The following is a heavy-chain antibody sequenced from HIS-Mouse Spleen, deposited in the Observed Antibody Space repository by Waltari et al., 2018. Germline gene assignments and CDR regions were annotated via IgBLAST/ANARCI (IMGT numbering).Heavy chain of an antibody. Sequence: QLQLQESGPGLVKPSETLSLTRTVSGGSICRSSYSWGWIRQPPGKGLEWIGSIYYSGSTYYNPSLKSRVTISVDTSKNQFSLKLSSVTAADTAVYYCAREIPYSSSWYDWYFDLWGRGTLVTVSS. V-gene: IGHV4-39*07. CDR2: IYYSGST. CDR3: AREIPYSSSWYDWYFDL. CDR1: GGSICRSSYS. J-gene: IGHJ2*01. D-gene: IGHD6-13*01.